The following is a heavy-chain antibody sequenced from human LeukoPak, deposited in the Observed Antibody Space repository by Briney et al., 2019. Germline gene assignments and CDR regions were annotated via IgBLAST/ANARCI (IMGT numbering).Heavy chain of an antibody. Sequence: PSETLSLTCTVSGGSISSGSFYWAWIRQPPGKGLEWIGSIYYSGSTYYNPSLTSRVTISVDTSKNQFSLKLSSVTAADTAVYYCARGDWLHNGGNGPDYWGPGALVTVSS. CDR1: GGSISSGSFY. CDR3: ARGDWLHNGGNGPDY. J-gene: IGHJ4*02. CDR2: IYYSGST. V-gene: IGHV4-39*01. D-gene: IGHD4-23*01.